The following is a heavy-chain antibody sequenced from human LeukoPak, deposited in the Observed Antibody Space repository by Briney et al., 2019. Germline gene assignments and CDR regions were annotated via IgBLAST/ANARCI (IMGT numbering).Heavy chain of an antibody. CDR2: ISGSGGST. Sequence: TGGSLRLSCAASGFTFSSYAMSWVRQAPGKGLEWVSAISGSGGSTYYADSVKGRFTISRDNSKNTLYLQMNSLRAEDTAVYYCAKDRKLRYFDWKYYFDYWGQGTLVTVSS. CDR1: GFTFSSYA. V-gene: IGHV3-23*01. CDR3: AKDRKLRYFDWKYYFDY. D-gene: IGHD3-9*01. J-gene: IGHJ4*02.